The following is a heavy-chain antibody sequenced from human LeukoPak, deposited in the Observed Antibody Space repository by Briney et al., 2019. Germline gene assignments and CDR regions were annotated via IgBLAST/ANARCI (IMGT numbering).Heavy chain of an antibody. V-gene: IGHV4-38-2*02. CDR3: VRATSGYDCCWFDP. CDR2: IYHSGST. Sequence: SETLSLTCTVSGYSISSGYYWGWIRQPPGKGLEWIGSIYHSGSTYYNPSLKSRVTISVDTSKNQFSLKLSSVTAADTAVYYCVRATSGYDCCWFDPWGQGTLVTVSS. J-gene: IGHJ5*02. CDR1: GYSISSGYY. D-gene: IGHD5-12*01.